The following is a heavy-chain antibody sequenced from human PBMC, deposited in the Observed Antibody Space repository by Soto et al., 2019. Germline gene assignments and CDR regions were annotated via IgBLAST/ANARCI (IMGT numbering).Heavy chain of an antibody. J-gene: IGHJ5*02. D-gene: IGHD2-15*01. Sequence: QVHLQESGPGLVRPSQTLSLTCTVSGGSITSGGSFWSWIRQQPGKGPEWIAFSGYSGATSYNPSPASRVSSSADTYKSQFSLNLCSVTAADTAVYYCARGGASSKWFAPWGQGTLVTVSS. CDR2: SGYSGAT. CDR3: ARGGASSKWFAP. V-gene: IGHV4-31*03. CDR1: GGSITSGGSF.